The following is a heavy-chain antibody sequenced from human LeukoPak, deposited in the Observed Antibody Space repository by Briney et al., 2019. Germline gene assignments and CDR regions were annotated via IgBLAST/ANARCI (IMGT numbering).Heavy chain of an antibody. V-gene: IGHV4-59*12. Sequence: SETLSLTCTVSGGSMSGYYWGWIRQPPGKGLEWIGYIYYSGSTTHNPSLKSRVTMSVDTSKNQFSLRLSSVNAADTAVYFCAREGTSGGLNWLDPWGQGTLVTVSS. J-gene: IGHJ5*02. CDR2: IYYSGST. CDR3: AREGTSGGLNWLDP. D-gene: IGHD3-10*01. CDR1: GGSMSGYY.